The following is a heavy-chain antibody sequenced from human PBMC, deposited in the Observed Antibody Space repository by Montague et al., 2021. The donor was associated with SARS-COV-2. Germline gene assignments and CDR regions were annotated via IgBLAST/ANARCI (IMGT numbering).Heavy chain of an antibody. V-gene: IGHV4-31*03. CDR1: SDSISSGGYY. CDR2: IYYSGNT. CDR3: ARGPSRLATQEFYFAY. Sequence: TLSLTCIVSSDSISSGGYYWSWIRQHPGKGLEWIGYIYYSGNTYYNPSLKSRVTMSVDTTKNQFSLTLNSVTAADTAVYYCARGPSRLATQEFYFAYWGQGTLVSVSS. J-gene: IGHJ4*02. D-gene: IGHD5-24*01.